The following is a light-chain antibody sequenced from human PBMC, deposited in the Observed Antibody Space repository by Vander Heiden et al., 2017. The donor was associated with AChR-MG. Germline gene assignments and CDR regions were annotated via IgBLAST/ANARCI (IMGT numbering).Light chain of an antibody. CDR1: QSVSSY. J-gene: IGKJ1*01. Sequence: EIVLTQSPATLSLSPGERATLSCRASQSVSSYLAWYQQKPGQAPRLLIYDASNRATGIPARFSGSGSGTDFTLTISSLEPEDFALYYCQRRSNWPRTFGQGTKVEIK. CDR3: QRRSNWPRT. CDR2: DAS. V-gene: IGKV3-11*01.